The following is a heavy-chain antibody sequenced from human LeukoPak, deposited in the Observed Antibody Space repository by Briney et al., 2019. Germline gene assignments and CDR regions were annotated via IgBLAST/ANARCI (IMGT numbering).Heavy chain of an antibody. CDR1: VGSFSGYY. CDR3: ATIYGAGSRARFDA. D-gene: IGHD3-10*01. CDR2: INHSGST. J-gene: IGHJ5*02. V-gene: IGHV4-34*01. Sequence: SETLSLTCAVYVGSFSGYYWSWIRQPPGKGLEGIGEINHSGSTNYNPSLKSRVTISVDTSKNQCFLKLSSVDAADTAVYYCATIYGAGSRARFDAWGQGTLVTVSS.